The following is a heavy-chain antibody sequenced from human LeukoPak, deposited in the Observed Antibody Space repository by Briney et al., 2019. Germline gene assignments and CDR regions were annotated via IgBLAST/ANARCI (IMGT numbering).Heavy chain of an antibody. CDR1: GGPFSGYY. J-gene: IGHJ6*02. Sequence: SETLSLTCAVYGGPFSGYYWSWIRQPPGKGLEWIGEINHSGSTNYNPSLKSRVTISVDTSKNQFSLKLSSVTAADTAVYYCARIPTLGYSYRNYYYYYGMDVWGQGTTVTVSS. V-gene: IGHV4-34*01. D-gene: IGHD5-18*01. CDR3: ARIPTLGYSYRNYYYYYGMDV. CDR2: INHSGST.